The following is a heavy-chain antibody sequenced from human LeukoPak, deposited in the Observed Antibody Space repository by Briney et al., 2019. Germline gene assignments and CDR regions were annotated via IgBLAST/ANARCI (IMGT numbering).Heavy chain of an antibody. Sequence: SETLSLTCAVSGVSITSYFWSWIRQPPGKGLEWVGYISNTGATTYNPSLKSRVTISVDTSMNQVSLNLGSVTTADTSMYYCARVRSSGYDYYYGMDVWGQGTTVTVSS. D-gene: IGHD6-25*01. J-gene: IGHJ6*02. CDR2: ISNTGAT. CDR3: ARVRSSGYDYYYGMDV. V-gene: IGHV4-59*01. CDR1: GVSITSYF.